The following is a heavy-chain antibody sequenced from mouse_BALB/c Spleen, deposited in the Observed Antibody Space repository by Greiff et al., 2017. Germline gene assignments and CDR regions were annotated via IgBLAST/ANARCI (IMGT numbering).Heavy chain of an antibody. CDR1: GFNIKDTY. Sequence: EVQLQQSGAELVKPGASVKLSCTASGFNIKDTYMHWVKQRPEQGLEWIGRIDPANGNTKYDPKFQGKATITADTSSNTTYLQLSSLTSEDTAVYYCARDEWLQPIDYWGQGTTLTVSS. V-gene: IGHV14-3*02. CDR3: ARDEWLQPIDY. J-gene: IGHJ2*01. D-gene: IGHD2-2*01. CDR2: IDPANGNT.